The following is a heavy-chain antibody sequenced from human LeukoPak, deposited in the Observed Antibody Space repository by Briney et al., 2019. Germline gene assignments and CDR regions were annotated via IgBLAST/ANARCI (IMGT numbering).Heavy chain of an antibody. CDR1: GYTFTSYG. CDR3: AREAPDIVVVPAAKAYYYYGMDV. Sequence: ASVKVSCKASGYTFTSYGISWVRQAPGRGLEWMGWISAYNGNTNYAQKLQGRVTMTTDTSTSTAYMELRSLRSDDTAVYYCAREAPDIVVVPAAKAYYYYGMDVWGQGTTVTVSS. J-gene: IGHJ6*02. D-gene: IGHD2-2*01. V-gene: IGHV1-18*01. CDR2: ISAYNGNT.